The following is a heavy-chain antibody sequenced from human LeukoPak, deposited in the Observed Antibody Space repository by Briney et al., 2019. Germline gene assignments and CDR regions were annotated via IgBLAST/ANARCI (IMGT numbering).Heavy chain of an antibody. V-gene: IGHV3-30*18. CDR3: AKDIFQLANYYYGMDV. CDR1: GFTFSSFG. J-gene: IGHJ6*02. D-gene: IGHD2-2*01. CDR2: ISYDGSNK. Sequence: PGGSLRLSCAASGFTFSSFGMHWVRQAPGKGLEWVTVISYDGSNKYYADSAKGRFTISRDNSNNTLYLQVNSLRVEDTAVYYCAKDIFQLANYYYGMDVWGQGTTVTVSS.